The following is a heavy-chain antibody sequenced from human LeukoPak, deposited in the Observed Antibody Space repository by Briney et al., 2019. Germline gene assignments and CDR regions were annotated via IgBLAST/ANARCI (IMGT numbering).Heavy chain of an antibody. CDR3: AKTTTGYSSGRFPGWPVDY. CDR1: GFTFSSYA. D-gene: IGHD6-19*01. CDR2: IFGSGGST. Sequence: GGSLRLSCAASGFTFSSYAMYWVRQAPGKGLEWVSGIFGSGGSTHYADSVKGRFTIPRDNSKNTVYLQMNSLRAEDTAVYYCAKTTTGYSSGRFPGWPVDYWGQGTLVTVSS. J-gene: IGHJ4*02. V-gene: IGHV3-23*01.